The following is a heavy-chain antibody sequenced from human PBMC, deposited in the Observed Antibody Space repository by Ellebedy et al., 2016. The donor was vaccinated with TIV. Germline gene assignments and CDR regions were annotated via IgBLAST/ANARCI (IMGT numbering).Heavy chain of an antibody. V-gene: IGHV3-23*01. CDR2: TSGSGGTR. CDR3: ATFRFNWNYFDS. D-gene: IGHD1-20*01. CDR1: GFSFNSYI. Sequence: GESLKISCAASGFSFNSYIVSWVRQAPGKGLEWVSATSGSGGTRYYADSVKGRFTISRDNARNSLYLQMNSLRAEDTAVYYCATFRFNWNYFDSWGQGTLVTVSS. J-gene: IGHJ4*02.